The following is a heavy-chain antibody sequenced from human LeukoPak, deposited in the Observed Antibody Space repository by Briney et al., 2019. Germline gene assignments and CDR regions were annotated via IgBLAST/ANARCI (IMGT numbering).Heavy chain of an antibody. CDR1: GFTFDDYG. CDR3: ARDTGGSYYYYYYMDV. CDR2: INWNGGST. Sequence: TGGSLRLSCAASGFTFDDYGMSWVRQAPGKGLEWVSGINWNGGSTGYADSVKGRFTISRDNAKNSLYLQMNSLRAEDTALYYCARDTGGSYYYYYYMDVWGKGTTVTVSS. V-gene: IGHV3-20*04. D-gene: IGHD1-26*01. J-gene: IGHJ6*03.